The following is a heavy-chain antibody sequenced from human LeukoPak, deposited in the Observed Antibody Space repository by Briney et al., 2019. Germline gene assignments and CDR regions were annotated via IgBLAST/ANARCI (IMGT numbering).Heavy chain of an antibody. V-gene: IGHV3-30-3*01. J-gene: IGHJ6*02. CDR2: ISYDGSNK. D-gene: IGHD6-6*01. CDR3: ARALFRSIAARPDYYYYGMDV. CDR1: GFTFSSYA. Sequence: PGGSLRLSCAASGFTFSSYAMHWVRQAPGKGLEWVAVISYDGSNKYYADSVKGRFTISRDNSKNTLYLQMNSLRAEDTAVYYCARALFRSIAARPDYYYYGMDVWGQGTTVTVSS.